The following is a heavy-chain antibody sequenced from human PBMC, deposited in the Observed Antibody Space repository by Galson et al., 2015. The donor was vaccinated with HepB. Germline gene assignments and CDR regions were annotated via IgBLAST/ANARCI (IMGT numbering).Heavy chain of an antibody. CDR1: GYTLTNYA. CDR2: INTANGET. V-gene: IGHV1-3*04. Sequence: SVKVSCKASGYTLTNYAMHWVRQAPGQGLEWMGWINTANGETKYSQMFQGRVSITRDTTASTVYMDLSSLTSEDTAVYYCARDERSDNYGEYCDYWGQGTLVTVSS. D-gene: IGHD4/OR15-4a*01. J-gene: IGHJ4*02. CDR3: ARDERSDNYGEYCDY.